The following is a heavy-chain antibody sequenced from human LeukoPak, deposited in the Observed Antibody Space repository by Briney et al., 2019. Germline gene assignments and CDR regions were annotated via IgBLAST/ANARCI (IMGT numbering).Heavy chain of an antibody. CDR1: GYSINNGYY. D-gene: IGHD3-10*01. Sequence: SETLSLTCSVSGYSINNGYYWGWIRQPPGKGLEGIGIIYDGGTTYYKPSLKSRVTISRDMSKNQFSLSLTSVTAADTAVHYCARGVDSAFGGSHSFDYWGQGALVTVSS. CDR3: ARGVDSAFGGSHSFDY. CDR2: IYDGGTT. V-gene: IGHV4-38-2*02. J-gene: IGHJ4*02.